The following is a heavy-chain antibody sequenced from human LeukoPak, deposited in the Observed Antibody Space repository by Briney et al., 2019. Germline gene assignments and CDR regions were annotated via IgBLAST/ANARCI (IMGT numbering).Heavy chain of an antibody. J-gene: IGHJ6*02. CDR3: AREHGSDLGDYYYGMDV. CDR2: ISAYNGNT. Sequence: ASVKVSCKASGYTFTSYGISWVRQAPGQGLEWMGWISAYNGNTNYAQKLQGRVTMTTDTSTSTAYMELRSLRSDDTAVYYCAREHGSDLGDYYYGMDVWGQGTTVTVSS. D-gene: IGHD3-10*01. CDR1: GYTFTSYG. V-gene: IGHV1-18*01.